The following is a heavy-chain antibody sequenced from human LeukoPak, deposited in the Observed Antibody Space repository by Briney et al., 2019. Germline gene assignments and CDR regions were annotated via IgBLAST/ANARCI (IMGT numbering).Heavy chain of an antibody. V-gene: IGHV3-23*01. CDR3: AKNYYDRRGPYSWVFDY. Sequence: PGGSLRLSCPVSGFTFSDYAMTWVRQAPGKGLEGVSSIFAGGGAALYADSVRGRFPIFRDDSKSTLFLQMHSLRAEDTAIYYCAKNYYDRRGPYSWVFDYWGQGTLVTVSS. CDR2: IFAGGGAA. J-gene: IGHJ4*02. CDR1: GFTFSDYA. D-gene: IGHD3-22*01.